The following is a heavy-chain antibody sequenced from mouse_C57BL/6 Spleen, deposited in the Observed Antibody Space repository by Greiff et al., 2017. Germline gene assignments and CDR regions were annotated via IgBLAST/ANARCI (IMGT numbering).Heavy chain of an antibody. D-gene: IGHD4-1*01. CDR2: INYDGSST. J-gene: IGHJ4*01. V-gene: IGHV5-16*01. Sequence: EVQLQESEGGLVQPGSSMKLSCTASGFTFSDYYMAWVRQVPEKGLEWVANINYDGSSTYYLDSLKSRFILSRDNAKNILYLQMSSLKSEDTATXYCARLTGTRAMDYWGQGTSVTGSS. CDR3: ARLTGTRAMDY. CDR1: GFTFSDYY.